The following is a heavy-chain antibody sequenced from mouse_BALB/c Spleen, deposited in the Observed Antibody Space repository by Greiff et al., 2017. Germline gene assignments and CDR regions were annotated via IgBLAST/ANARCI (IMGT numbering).Heavy chain of an antibody. D-gene: IGHD1-1*01. CDR2: IDPANGNT. CDR1: GFNIKDTY. V-gene: IGHV14-3*02. Sequence: EVKLVESGAELVKPGASVKLSCTASGFNIKDTYMHWVKQRPEQGLEWIGRIDPANGNTKYDPKFQGKATITADTSSNTAYLQLSSLTSEDTAVYYCARWTTDYFDYWGQGTTLTVSS. J-gene: IGHJ2*01. CDR3: ARWTTDYFDY.